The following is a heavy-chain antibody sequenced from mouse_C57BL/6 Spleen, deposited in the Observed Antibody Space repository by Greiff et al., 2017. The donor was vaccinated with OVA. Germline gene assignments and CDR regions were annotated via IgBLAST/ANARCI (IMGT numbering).Heavy chain of an antibody. D-gene: IGHD2-4*01. CDR1: GYTFTSYW. V-gene: IGHV1-55*01. Sequence: QVQLQQPGAELVKPGASVKMSCKASGYTFTSYWITWVKQRPGQGLEWIGDIYPGSGSTNYNEKFKSKATLTVDTSSSTAYMQLSSLTSEDSAVYYCARERVYYDYDGSYWGQGTLVTVSA. CDR3: ARERVYYDYDGSY. CDR2: IYPGSGST. J-gene: IGHJ3*01.